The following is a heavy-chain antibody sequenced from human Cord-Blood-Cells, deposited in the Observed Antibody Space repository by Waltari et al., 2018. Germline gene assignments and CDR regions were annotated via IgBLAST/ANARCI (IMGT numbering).Heavy chain of an antibody. CDR3: TSNRNY. D-gene: IGHD3-22*01. J-gene: IGHJ4*02. CDR2: IRSKANSYAT. Sequence: ELQLLECAGGLVQHGWCLHLYGAASGLTFRRPAMHCVRQASGRGLEWVGRIRSKANSYATAYAASVKGRFTISRDDSKDTAYLQMNSLKTEDTAVYYCTSNRNYWGQGTLVTVAS. V-gene: IGHV3-73*01. CDR1: GLTFRRPA.